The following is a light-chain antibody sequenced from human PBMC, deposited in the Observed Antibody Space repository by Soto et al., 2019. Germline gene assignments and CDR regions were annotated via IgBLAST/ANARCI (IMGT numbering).Light chain of an antibody. J-gene: IGKJ5*01. CDR1: QSVGSN. Sequence: EIVMTQSPATLSVSPGERATLSCRASQSVGSNLAWYHQKPGQAPSLLIYGASTRATGIPARFSGSGSGTEFTLTISGLQSEDFAVYYCQQYNNWPITFGQGTRWRL. CDR3: QQYNNWPIT. V-gene: IGKV3-15*01. CDR2: GAS.